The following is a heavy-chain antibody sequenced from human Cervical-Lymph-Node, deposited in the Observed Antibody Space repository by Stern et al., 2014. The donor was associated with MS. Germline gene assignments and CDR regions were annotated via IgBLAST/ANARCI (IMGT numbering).Heavy chain of an antibody. Sequence: EVHLVESGGGLVKPGGSLRLSCAASGFTFSSYSMNWVRQAPGKGLEWVSSSSSSRSYIYYADSVKGRFTISRDNAKNSLYLQMNSLRAEDTAVYYCARESYYYDSSGFDYWGQGTLVTVSS. V-gene: IGHV3-21*01. J-gene: IGHJ4*02. D-gene: IGHD3-22*01. CDR3: ARESYYYDSSGFDY. CDR2: SSSSRSYI. CDR1: GFTFSSYS.